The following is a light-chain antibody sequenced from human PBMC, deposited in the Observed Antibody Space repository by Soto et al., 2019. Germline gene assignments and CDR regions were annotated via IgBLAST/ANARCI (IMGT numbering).Light chain of an antibody. CDR3: LQYETFPRT. J-gene: IGKJ4*02. CDR2: GAS. CDR1: QSLSNNY. V-gene: IGKV3-20*01. Sequence: ESVLTQSPGTLSFSPGDRATLSCRASQSLSNNYLAWYQQNSGQAPRLLIYGASMRATDIPDSFSGSGSGADFTLTITRLEPADFAVYFCLQYETFPRTFGGGPKVE.